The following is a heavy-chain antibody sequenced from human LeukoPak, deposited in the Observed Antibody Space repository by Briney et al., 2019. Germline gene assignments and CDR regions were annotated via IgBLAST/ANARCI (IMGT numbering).Heavy chain of an antibody. CDR2: INHSGST. CDR3: AREAWYYYDSSGYNFDY. V-gene: IGHV4-34*01. J-gene: IGHJ4*02. Sequence: SETLSLTCAVYGGSFSGYYWSWIRQPPGKGLEWIGEINHSGSTNYNPSLKSRVTISVDTSKNQFSLKLSSVTAADTAVYYCAREAWYYYDSSGYNFDYWGQGTLVTVSS. CDR1: GGSFSGYY. D-gene: IGHD3-22*01.